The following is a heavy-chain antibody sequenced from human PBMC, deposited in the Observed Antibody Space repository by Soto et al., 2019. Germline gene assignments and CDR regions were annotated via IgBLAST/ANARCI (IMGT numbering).Heavy chain of an antibody. Sequence: GGSLRLSCVASGFTFSSSEMSWVRQAPGKGLEWVSSIVAGGGSTYYSDSVKGRFTISRDDSRNTLYVQMNSLRAEDTAVYYCAKGGSFWSSYYLSYFYYLDVRGEGTTVTVSS. V-gene: IGHV3-23*01. CDR3: AKGGSFWSSYYLSYFYYLDV. CDR1: GFTFSSSE. CDR2: IVAGGGST. D-gene: IGHD3-3*01. J-gene: IGHJ6*03.